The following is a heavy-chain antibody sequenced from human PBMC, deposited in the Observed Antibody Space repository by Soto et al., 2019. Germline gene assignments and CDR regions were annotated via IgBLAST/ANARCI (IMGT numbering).Heavy chain of an antibody. CDR2: ISTYSGDT. D-gene: IGHD5-12*01. J-gene: IGHJ5*02. Sequence: QVHLVQSGVEVKTPGASVKVSCQASGYTFFTYDISWVRQAPGQGLEWMGWISTYSGDTKYAQKYQGRVTMSTDTSTTTAYLELRSLRSDDTAVYYCARHHVPTTSENWFEPWGQGTLVIVSS. V-gene: IGHV1-18*01. CDR3: ARHHVPTTSENWFEP. CDR1: GYTFFTYD.